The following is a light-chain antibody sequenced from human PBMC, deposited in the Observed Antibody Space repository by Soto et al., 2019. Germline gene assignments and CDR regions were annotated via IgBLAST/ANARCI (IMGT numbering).Light chain of an antibody. CDR3: QQSYRTPRT. Sequence: DIQMTQSPSSLSASVGDRVTITCRASQSISSYLHWYQQKSGKAPKLLIYAASSLQSGVPLRFSGSGSGTDFTLTITSLQPEDFATYYCQQSYRTPRTFGQGTKLEIK. J-gene: IGKJ2*01. CDR2: AAS. V-gene: IGKV1-39*01. CDR1: QSISSY.